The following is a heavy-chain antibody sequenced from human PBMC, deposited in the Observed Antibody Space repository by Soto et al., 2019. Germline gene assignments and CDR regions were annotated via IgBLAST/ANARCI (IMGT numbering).Heavy chain of an antibody. Sequence: GGSLRLSCAASGFTVSSNYMSWVRQAPGKGLEWVSVIYSGGSTYYPDSVKGRFTISRHNSKNTLYLQMNSLRAEDTAVYYCARDAVTAEADYYYYYYMDVWGKGTTVTVSS. CDR1: GFTVSSNY. D-gene: IGHD4-4*01. CDR2: IYSGGST. CDR3: ARDAVTAEADYYYYYYMDV. V-gene: IGHV3-53*04. J-gene: IGHJ6*03.